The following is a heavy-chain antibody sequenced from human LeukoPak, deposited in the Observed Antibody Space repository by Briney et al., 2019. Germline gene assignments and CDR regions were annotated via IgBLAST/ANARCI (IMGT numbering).Heavy chain of an antibody. CDR3: AKDSYGSGSLNWFDP. J-gene: IGHJ5*02. CDR2: ISGSGGGT. D-gene: IGHD3-10*01. V-gene: IGHV3-23*01. Sequence: PGGSLRLSCAASGFTFTTYAMSWVRQAPGKGLEWVSTISGSGGGTYYADSVKGRFTISRDNSKNTLYLQMNSLRGEDTAVYYCAKDSYGSGSLNWFDPWGQGTLVTVSS. CDR1: GFTFTTYA.